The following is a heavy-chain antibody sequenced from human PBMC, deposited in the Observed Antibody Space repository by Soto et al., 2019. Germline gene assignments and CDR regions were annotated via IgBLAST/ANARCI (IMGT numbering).Heavy chain of an antibody. V-gene: IGHV3-11*01. Sequence: LGGSLRLSCAASGFTFSDYYMSWIRQAPGKGLEWVSYISSSGSTIYYADSVKGRFTISRDNAKNSLYLQMNSLRAEDTAVYYCARVARFLEWLIGRNGRFDYWGQGTLVTVSS. J-gene: IGHJ4*02. D-gene: IGHD3-3*01. CDR1: GFTFSDYY. CDR3: ARVARFLEWLIGRNGRFDY. CDR2: ISSSGSTI.